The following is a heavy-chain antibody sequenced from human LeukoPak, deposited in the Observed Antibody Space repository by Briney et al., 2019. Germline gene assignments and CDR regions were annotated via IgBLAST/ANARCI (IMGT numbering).Heavy chain of an antibody. D-gene: IGHD6-19*01. Sequence: ASVKVSCKASGGTFSSYAISWVRQAPGQGLEWMGWINPNSGGTNYAQKFQGWVTMTRDTSISTAYMELSRLRSDDTAVYYCARDYGIAVAGTGTLGFDYWGQGTLVTVSS. J-gene: IGHJ4*02. CDR2: INPNSGGT. CDR1: GGTFSSYA. V-gene: IGHV1-2*04. CDR3: ARDYGIAVAGTGTLGFDY.